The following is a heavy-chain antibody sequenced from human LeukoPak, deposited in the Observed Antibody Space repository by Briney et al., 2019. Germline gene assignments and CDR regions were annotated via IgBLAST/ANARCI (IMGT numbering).Heavy chain of an antibody. J-gene: IGHJ4*02. CDR1: GSTFSSYG. Sequence: GGSLRLSCAASGSTFSSYGMHWVRQAPGKGLQWVAFIRYDGSNKYYADSVKGRFTISRDNSKNTLYLQMNSLRPEDTAVYYSARAYGDYSGFDLWGQGALVTVSS. CDR2: IRYDGSNK. CDR3: ARAYGDYSGFDL. V-gene: IGHV3-30*02. D-gene: IGHD4-17*01.